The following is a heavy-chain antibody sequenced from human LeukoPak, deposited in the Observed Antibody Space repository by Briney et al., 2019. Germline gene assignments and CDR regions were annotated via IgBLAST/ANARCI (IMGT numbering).Heavy chain of an antibody. V-gene: IGHV3-21*01. CDR2: ISSSSSYI. Sequence: PGGSLRLSCAASGFTFSSYSMNWVRQAPGKGLEWVSSISSSSSYIYYADSVKGRFTISRDNAKNSLYLQMNSLRAEDTAVYYCARDPLYYDFWSGYTYYFDYWGQGTLVTVSS. CDR1: GFTFSSYS. J-gene: IGHJ4*02. D-gene: IGHD3-3*01. CDR3: ARDPLYYDFWSGYTYYFDY.